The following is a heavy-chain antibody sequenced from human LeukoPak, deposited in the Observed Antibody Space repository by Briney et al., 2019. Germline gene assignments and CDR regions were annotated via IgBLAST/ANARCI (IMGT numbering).Heavy chain of an antibody. D-gene: IGHD6-13*01. CDR3: ARPRQQLEGGAFDI. V-gene: IGHV4-59*01. CDR1: GGSISSYY. J-gene: IGHJ3*02. Sequence: PSETLSLTCTVSGGSISSYYWSWLRQPPGKGLEWIGYIYYSGSTNYNPSLKSRVTISVDTSKNQFSLKLSSVTAADTAVYYCARPRQQLEGGAFDIWGQGTMVTVSS. CDR2: IYYSGST.